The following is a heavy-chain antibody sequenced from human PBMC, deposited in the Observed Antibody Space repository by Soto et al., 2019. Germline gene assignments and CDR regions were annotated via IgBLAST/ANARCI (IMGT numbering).Heavy chain of an antibody. V-gene: IGHV3-21*01. D-gene: IGHD3-9*01. CDR1: GFTFSSYS. CDR2: ISSSSSYI. CDR3: ARDGVDILTGPGGFDY. J-gene: IGHJ4*02. Sequence: EVQLVESGGGLVKPGGSLRLSCAASGFTFSSYSMNWVRQAPGKGLEWVSSISSSSSYIYYEDSVKGRFTISRDNAKNSLYLQRNSLGAEDTAVYYCARDGVDILTGPGGFDYWGQGTLVTVSS.